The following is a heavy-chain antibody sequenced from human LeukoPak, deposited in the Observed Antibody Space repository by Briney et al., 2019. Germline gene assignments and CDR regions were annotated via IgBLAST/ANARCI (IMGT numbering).Heavy chain of an antibody. CDR1: GGSISSSSYY. D-gene: IGHD3-3*01. V-gene: IGHV4-39*01. CDR2: IYYSGST. CDR3: ARSPPLDTIFGVVNTYYYMDV. Sequence: SETLSLTCTVSGGSISSSSYYWGWIRQPPGKGLEWIGSIYYSGSTYYNPSLKSRVTISVDTSKNQFSLKLSSVTAADTAVYYCARSPPLDTIFGVVNTYYYMDVWGKGTTVTVSS. J-gene: IGHJ6*03.